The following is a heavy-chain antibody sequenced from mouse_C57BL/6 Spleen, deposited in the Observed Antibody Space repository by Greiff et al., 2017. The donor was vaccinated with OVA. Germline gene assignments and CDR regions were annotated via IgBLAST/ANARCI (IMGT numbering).Heavy chain of an antibody. CDR3: AREGAYNSNYDRYAMDY. J-gene: IGHJ4*01. CDR1: GYTFTSYT. D-gene: IGHD2-5*01. CDR2: INPRSGYT. V-gene: IGHV1-4*01. Sequence: QVQLQQSGAELARPGASVKLSCKASGYTFTSYTMHWVKQRPGQGLEWIGYINPRSGYTKYNQKFKDKATLTADKSSSPAYMQLSSLTSEDSAVYYCAREGAYNSNYDRYAMDYWGQGTSVTVSS.